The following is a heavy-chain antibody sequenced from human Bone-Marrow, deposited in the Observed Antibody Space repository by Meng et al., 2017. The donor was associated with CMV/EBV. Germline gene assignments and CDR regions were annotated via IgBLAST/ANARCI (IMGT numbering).Heavy chain of an antibody. Sequence: SETLSLTCTVSGGSISSYYWSWIRQPPGKGLEWIGEINHSGSTNYNPSLKSRVTISVDTSKNQFSLKLSSVTAADTAVYYCARTYGGNIDYWGQGTLVTVSS. CDR1: GGSISSYY. CDR2: INHSGST. J-gene: IGHJ4*02. D-gene: IGHD4-23*01. V-gene: IGHV4-34*01. CDR3: ARTYGGNIDY.